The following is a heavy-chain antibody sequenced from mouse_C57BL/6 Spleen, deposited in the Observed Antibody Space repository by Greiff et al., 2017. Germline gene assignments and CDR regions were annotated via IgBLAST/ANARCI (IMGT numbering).Heavy chain of an antibody. Sequence: DVKLVESGGGLVQPGGSMKLSCVASGFTFSNYWMNWVRQSPEKGLEWVAQIRLKSDNYATHYAESVKGKFTISKDDSKSSVYLQMNNLRAEDTGIYYCPRDWGGYFDVWGTGTTVTVSS. CDR1: GFTFSNYW. D-gene: IGHD4-1*01. J-gene: IGHJ1*03. CDR2: IRLKSDNYAT. CDR3: PRDWGGYFDV. V-gene: IGHV6-3*01.